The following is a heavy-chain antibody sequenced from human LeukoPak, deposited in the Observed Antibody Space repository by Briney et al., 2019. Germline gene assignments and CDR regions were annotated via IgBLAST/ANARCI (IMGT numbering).Heavy chain of an antibody. Sequence: EASVTVSCKASGYTFIGYYMHWVRQAPGQGPEWMGRINPSTGGTNSAQKFQGRVTMTRDTSISTAYMQLSRLTSDDTAIYYCARGQPYGDYNYFDPWGQGTLVTVSS. D-gene: IGHD4-17*01. CDR2: INPSTGGT. J-gene: IGHJ5*02. V-gene: IGHV1-2*06. CDR3: ARGQPYGDYNYFDP. CDR1: GYTFIGYY.